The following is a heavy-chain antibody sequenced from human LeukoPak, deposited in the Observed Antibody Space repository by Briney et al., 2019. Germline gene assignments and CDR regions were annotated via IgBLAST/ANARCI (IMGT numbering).Heavy chain of an antibody. Sequence: PSETLSLTCTVSGGSISSGGYYWSWIRQPPGKGLEWIGYIYHSGSTYYNPSLKSRVTISLDTSKNQFSLNLASVTAADTAVYYCTRSGYYRSWFDPWGRGTPVIVSS. CDR3: TRSGYYRSWFDP. D-gene: IGHD3-3*01. V-gene: IGHV4-30-2*01. CDR1: GGSISSGGYY. CDR2: IYHSGST. J-gene: IGHJ5*02.